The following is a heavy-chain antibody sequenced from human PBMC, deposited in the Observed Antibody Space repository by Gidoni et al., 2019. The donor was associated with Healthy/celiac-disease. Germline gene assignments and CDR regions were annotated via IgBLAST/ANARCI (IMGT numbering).Heavy chain of an antibody. CDR3: ARDRNDYIWGSYRLVDY. V-gene: IGHV3-21*01. Sequence: EVQLVESGGGLVKPGGSLRLSCAASGFPFSSYSMNWVRQAPGEGLEWVSSISSSSSYIYYADSVKGRFTISRDNAKNSLYLQMNSLRAEDTAVYYCARDRNDYIWGSYRLVDYWGQGTLVTVSS. J-gene: IGHJ4*02. D-gene: IGHD3-16*02. CDR2: ISSSSSYI. CDR1: GFPFSSYS.